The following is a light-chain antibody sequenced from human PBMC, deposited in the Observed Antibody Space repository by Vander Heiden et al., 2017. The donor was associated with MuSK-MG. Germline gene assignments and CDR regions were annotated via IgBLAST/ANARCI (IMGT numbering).Light chain of an antibody. CDR3: QQDCSSPRT. J-gene: IGKJ1*01. CDR1: QSVSSSY. Sequence: IVFTQSPGTLSLSPGAGATLSCRASQSVSSSYLASYQQKPGQAPRLLIYGASSRATRIPDRFSGSGSGTDFTLTIISLEPEDFAVYYCQQDCSSPRTFGQGTKVEIK. CDR2: GAS. V-gene: IGKV3-20*01.